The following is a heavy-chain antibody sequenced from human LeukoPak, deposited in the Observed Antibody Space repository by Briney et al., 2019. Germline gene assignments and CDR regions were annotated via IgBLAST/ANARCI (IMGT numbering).Heavy chain of an antibody. CDR1: GFALSSHW. J-gene: IGHJ6*02. V-gene: IGHV3-7*03. CDR2: VNRDGSET. CDR3: ARNNGMDV. Sequence: PGGSLRLSCAASGFALSSHWMTWVRQVLGRGPEWVANVNRDGSETYYLDSVKGRFTISKDNAKNSLYLQMNSLGAEDTALYHCARNNGMDVWGQGTTVIVSS.